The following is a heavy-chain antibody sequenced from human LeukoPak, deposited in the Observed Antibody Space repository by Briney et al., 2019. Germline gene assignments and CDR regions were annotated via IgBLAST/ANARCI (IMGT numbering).Heavy chain of an antibody. CDR1: GGSISSYY. CDR2: IYTSGST. CDR3: RGRNTFGFDY. D-gene: IGHD1-26*01. J-gene: IGHJ4*02. V-gene: IGHV4-4*07. Sequence: SETLSLTCTVSGGSISSYYWSWIRRPAGKGLEWIGRIYTSGSTNYNPSLKSRVTMSVDTSKNQFSLTLSSVTAADTAVYYCRGRNTFGFDYWGQGTLVTVSS.